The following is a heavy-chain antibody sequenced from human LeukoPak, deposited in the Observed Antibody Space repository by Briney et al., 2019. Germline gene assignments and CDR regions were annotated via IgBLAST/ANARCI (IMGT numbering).Heavy chain of an antibody. CDR1: GFTFSDYY. CDR3: AKASAGSSWYLGDDY. V-gene: IGHV3-11*04. Sequence: GGSLRLSCAASGFTFSDYYMSWFRQAPGKGLECISYLNSSGGPTYYADSVKGRFTVSGDNAKNSLYLQMNSLTVEDTAVYYCAKASAGSSWYLGDDYWGQGTLLTVSS. J-gene: IGHJ4*02. CDR2: LNSSGGPT. D-gene: IGHD6-13*01.